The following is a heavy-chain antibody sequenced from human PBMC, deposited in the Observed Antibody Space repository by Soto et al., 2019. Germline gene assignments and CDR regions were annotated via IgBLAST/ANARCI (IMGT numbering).Heavy chain of an antibody. CDR2: LNPNSGGT. CDR3: ARGLPGYCSGGICYWFDP. V-gene: IGHV1-2*04. D-gene: IGHD2-15*01. J-gene: IGHJ5*02. Sequence: ASVKVSCKASGYTFTGYYMHWVRPAPGQGLVWMVCLNPNSGGTNYAQKFQGWVTMTRDTSISTAYMELSRLRSDDTAVYYCARGLPGYCSGGICYWFDPWGQGTLVTVSS. CDR1: GYTFTGYY.